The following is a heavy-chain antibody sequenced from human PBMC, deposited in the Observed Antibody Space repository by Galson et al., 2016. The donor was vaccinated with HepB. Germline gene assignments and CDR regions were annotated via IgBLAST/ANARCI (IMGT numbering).Heavy chain of an antibody. CDR2: ISGSGDRT. V-gene: IGHV3-23*01. Sequence: SLRLSCAASGSTFSDCAMSWVRQTPGKGLEWVSGISGSGDRTYYADSVKGRFTVSRDNSKNTLYLQMNSLRVEDTAVYYCASRPTDHWLAPYDDRGQGSLVTVSS. CDR3: ASRPTDHWLAPYDD. D-gene: IGHD6-19*01. J-gene: IGHJ4*02. CDR1: GSTFSDCA.